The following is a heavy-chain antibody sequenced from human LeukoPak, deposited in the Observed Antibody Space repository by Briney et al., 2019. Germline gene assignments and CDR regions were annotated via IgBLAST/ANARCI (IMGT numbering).Heavy chain of an antibody. D-gene: IGHD2-15*01. Sequence: GGSLRLSCAASGFTFSNYAMSWVRQAPGKGLEWVSTISGSGGSAYYADSVKGRFTISRDNSKNTLFLQMNSLRAEDTAVYNCAKTVVAHLPYYFDYWGQGTLVTVSS. V-gene: IGHV3-23*01. CDR3: AKTVVAHLPYYFDY. J-gene: IGHJ4*02. CDR2: ISGSGGSA. CDR1: GFTFSNYA.